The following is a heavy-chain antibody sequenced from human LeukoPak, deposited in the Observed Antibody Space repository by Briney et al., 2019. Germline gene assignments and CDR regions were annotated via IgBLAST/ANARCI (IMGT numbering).Heavy chain of an antibody. CDR2: IWYDGSNK. D-gene: IGHD2/OR15-2a*01. V-gene: IGHV3-33*01. J-gene: IGHJ4*02. CDR1: GFTFSSYG. Sequence: PGGSLRLSCAASGFTFSSYGMHWVRQAPGKGLERVALIWYDGSNKYYADSVKGRFTISRDNSKNTLYLQMNSLRDEDTAVYYCARDSKTRALDYWGQGTLVTVSS. CDR3: ARDSKTRALDY.